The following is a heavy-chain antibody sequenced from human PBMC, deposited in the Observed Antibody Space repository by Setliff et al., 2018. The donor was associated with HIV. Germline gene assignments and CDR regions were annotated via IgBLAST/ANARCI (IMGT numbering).Heavy chain of an antibody. CDR1: GFTFSNAW. V-gene: IGHV3-15*07. CDR2: IKSKTDGGTT. J-gene: IGHJ3*02. CDR3: TTDWSFRAFDI. D-gene: IGHD1-26*01. Sequence: PWGSLRLSCAASGFTFSNAWMNWVRQAPGKGLEWVGRIKSKTDGGTTDYAAPVKGRFTISRDDSKNTLYLQMNSLRTEDTAVYYCTTDWSFRAFDIWGQGTMVTVSS.